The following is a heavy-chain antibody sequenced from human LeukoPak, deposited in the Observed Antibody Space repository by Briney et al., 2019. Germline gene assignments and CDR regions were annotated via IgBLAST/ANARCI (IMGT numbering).Heavy chain of an antibody. J-gene: IGHJ5*02. V-gene: IGHV4-34*01. CDR2: INHSGIT. CDR1: GGSFSDYY. Sequence: SETLSLTCAVYGGSFSDYYWSWIRQPPGKGLEWIGEINHSGITVSNPSLKSRLTLSLDASKNQFSLRLTSVTVADTAVYYCARDLEYCSTTSCFTWGQGTLVTVSS. D-gene: IGHD2-2*01. CDR3: ARDLEYCSTTSCFT.